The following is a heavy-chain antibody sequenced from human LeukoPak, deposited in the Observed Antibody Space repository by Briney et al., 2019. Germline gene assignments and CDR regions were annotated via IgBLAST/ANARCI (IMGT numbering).Heavy chain of an antibody. CDR2: ISYDGSNK. CDR3: ARDFLGYCSSTSCPYFDY. J-gene: IGHJ4*02. CDR1: GFTFSSYA. V-gene: IGHV3-30*04. Sequence: PGGSLRLSCAASGFTFSSYAMHWVRQAPGKGLEWVAVISYDGSNKYYADSVKGRFTISRDNSKNTLYLQMNSLRAEDTAVYYCARDFLGYCSSTSCPYFDYWGQGTLVTVSS. D-gene: IGHD2-2*01.